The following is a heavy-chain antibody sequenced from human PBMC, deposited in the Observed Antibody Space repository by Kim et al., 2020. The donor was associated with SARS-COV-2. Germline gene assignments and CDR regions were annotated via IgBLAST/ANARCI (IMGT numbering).Heavy chain of an antibody. Sequence: SETLSLTCTVSGGTISSGGYYWSWIRQHPGKGLEWIGYIYYSGSTYYNPSLKSRVTMSVDTSKNQFSLNLSSVTAADTAVYYCARAKGTVTTLDYWGQGTLVTVS. J-gene: IGHJ4*02. CDR2: IYYSGST. V-gene: IGHV4-31*03. CDR3: ARAKGTVTTLDY. D-gene: IGHD4-17*01. CDR1: GGTISSGGYY.